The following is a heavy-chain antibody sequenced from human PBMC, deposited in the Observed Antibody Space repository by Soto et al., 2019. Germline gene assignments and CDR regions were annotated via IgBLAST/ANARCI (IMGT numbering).Heavy chain of an antibody. CDR2: ISYDESTT. D-gene: IGHD3-22*01. J-gene: IGHJ3*01. CDR3: SKAMIGSYDSDAFDV. Sequence: GGSLRLSCAASGFSFSRYGIHWVRQAPGKGLEWVAVISYDESTTFYADSVKGRFTISRDNSKNTLFLQMNSLRPEDTAVYYCSKAMIGSYDSDAFDVWGQGTMVTVSS. V-gene: IGHV3-30*18. CDR1: GFSFSRYG.